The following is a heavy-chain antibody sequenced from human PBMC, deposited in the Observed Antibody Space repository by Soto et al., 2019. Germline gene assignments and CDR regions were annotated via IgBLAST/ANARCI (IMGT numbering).Heavy chain of an antibody. CDR3: ARQYFYLYSGSYLRGPDAFDI. CDR1: GFTFSSYG. D-gene: IGHD1-26*01. Sequence: GGSLRLSCAASGFTFSSYGMHWVRQAPGKGLEWVAVIWYDGSNKYYADSVKGRFTISRDNSKNTLYLQMNSLRAEDTAVYYCARQYFYLYSGSYLRGPDAFDIWGQGTMVTVSS. J-gene: IGHJ3*02. CDR2: IWYDGSNK. V-gene: IGHV3-33*01.